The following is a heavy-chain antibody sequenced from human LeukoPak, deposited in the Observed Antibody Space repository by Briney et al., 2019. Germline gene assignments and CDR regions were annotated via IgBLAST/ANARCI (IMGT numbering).Heavy chain of an antibody. CDR2: KSDGSST. CDR3: AKGRYGDYYYYYMDV. CDR1: GFSFSGYW. Sequence: GGSLRLSCTTSGFSFSGYWMHWVRQAPGKGLVWVSRKSDGSSTTYADSVKGRFTISRDNSKNTLYLQMNSLRAEDTAVYYCAKGRYGDYYYYYMDVWGKGTTVTISS. D-gene: IGHD4-17*01. J-gene: IGHJ6*03. V-gene: IGHV3-74*01.